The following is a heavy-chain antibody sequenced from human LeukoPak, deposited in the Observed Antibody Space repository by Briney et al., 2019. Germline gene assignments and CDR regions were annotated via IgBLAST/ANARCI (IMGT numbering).Heavy chain of an antibody. V-gene: IGHV4-34*01. D-gene: IGHD3-22*01. CDR2: INHSGST. CDR3: AGVPYYYDSSGPHIDY. J-gene: IGHJ4*02. Sequence: SETLSLTCAVYGGSFSGYYWSWIRQPPGKGLEWIGEINHSGSTNYNPSLKSRVAISVDTSKNQFSLKLSSVTAADTAVYYCAGVPYYYDSSGPHIDYWGQGTLVTVSS. CDR1: GGSFSGYY.